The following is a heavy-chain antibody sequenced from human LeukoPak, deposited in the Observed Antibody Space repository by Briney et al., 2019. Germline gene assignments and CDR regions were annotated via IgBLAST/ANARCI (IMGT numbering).Heavy chain of an antibody. J-gene: IGHJ3*02. CDR3: ARLGQLGSPDAFDI. D-gene: IGHD2-15*01. CDR2: INPGDSET. Sequence: GESLKISCKGSGYNFSSYWIGWVRQMPGKGLEWMGIINPGDSETRYSPSFQGQVTISADKSSSAAYLQWSSLEASDTAMYYCARLGQLGSPDAFDIWGQGTMVTVSS. CDR1: GYNFSSYW. V-gene: IGHV5-51*01.